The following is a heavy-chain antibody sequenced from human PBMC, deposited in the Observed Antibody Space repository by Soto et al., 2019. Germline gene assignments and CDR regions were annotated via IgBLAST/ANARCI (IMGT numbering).Heavy chain of an antibody. CDR2: INPNSGGT. J-gene: IGHJ5*02. CDR3: ARGFDYAWRTYRYHNWFDP. Sequence: ASVKVSCKASGYTFTGYYMHWVRHAPVQGLEWMGWINPNSGGTNYAQKFRGWVTMTRDTSISTIYMELSRLTSDVTAVYYCARGFDYAWRTYRYHNWFDPWGQGTLVTVYS. V-gene: IGHV1-2*04. CDR1: GYTFTGYY. D-gene: IGHD3-16*02.